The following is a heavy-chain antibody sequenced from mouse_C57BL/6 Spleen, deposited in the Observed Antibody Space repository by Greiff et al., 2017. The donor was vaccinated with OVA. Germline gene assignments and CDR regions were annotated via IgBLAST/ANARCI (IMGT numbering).Heavy chain of an antibody. CDR1: GFTFSDYG. CDR2: ISSGSSTI. Sequence: EVQLVESGGGLVKPGGSLKLSCAASGFTFSDYGMHWVRQAPEKGLEWVAYISSGSSTIYYADTVKGRFTISRDNAKNTLFLQMTSLRSEDTAMYYCARTIYYDYDGFADWGQGTLVTVSA. J-gene: IGHJ3*01. CDR3: ARTIYYDYDGFAD. D-gene: IGHD2-4*01. V-gene: IGHV5-17*01.